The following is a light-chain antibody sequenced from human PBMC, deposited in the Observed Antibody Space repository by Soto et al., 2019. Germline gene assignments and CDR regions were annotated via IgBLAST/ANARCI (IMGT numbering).Light chain of an antibody. J-gene: IGLJ1*01. CDR2: GNS. CDR3: QSYDSSLSGHYV. CDR1: SSNIGAGYD. V-gene: IGLV1-40*01. Sequence: QSALTQPPSVSGAPGQRGTISCTGSSSNIGAGYDVHWYQQLPGTAPKLLIYGNSNRPSGVPDRFSGSKSGTSASLAITGLQAEDEADYYCQSYDSSLSGHYVFGTGTKVTVL.